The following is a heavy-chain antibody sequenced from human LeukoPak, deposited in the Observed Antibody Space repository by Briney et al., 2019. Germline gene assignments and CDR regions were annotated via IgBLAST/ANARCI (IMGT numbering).Heavy chain of an antibody. CDR2: ISSSGSTV. Sequence: GGSLRLSCAASGFTFSSYGMHWVRQAPGKGLEWVSYISSSGSTVYYADSVKGRFTISRDNAKNSLYLQMNSLRAEDTAVYYCARGPSVGSGWSPDLWGQGTLVTVSS. CDR3: ARGPSVGSGWSPDL. J-gene: IGHJ5*02. CDR1: GFTFSSYG. V-gene: IGHV3-48*04. D-gene: IGHD6-19*01.